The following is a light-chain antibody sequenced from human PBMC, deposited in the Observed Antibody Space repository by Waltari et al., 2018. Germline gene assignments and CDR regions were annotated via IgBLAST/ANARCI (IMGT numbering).Light chain of an antibody. CDR1: SSAIGRYDI. Sequence: QSALTQPAAVSGSPGQSVTISCTCASSAIGRYDIVSWYQQHPGNAPKLVISAVSKRPSGVSDRFSGSKSGDTASLTISGLQFEDEADYYCCSYAGNYVWVFGGGTRLTVL. J-gene: IGLJ3*02. V-gene: IGLV2-23*02. CDR2: AVS. CDR3: CSYAGNYVWV.